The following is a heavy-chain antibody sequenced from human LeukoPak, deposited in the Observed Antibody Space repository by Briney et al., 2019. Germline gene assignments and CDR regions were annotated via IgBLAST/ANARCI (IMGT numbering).Heavy chain of an antibody. V-gene: IGHV3-7*03. Sequence: GGSLRLSCAASAGFTFSDYWMNWVRQAPRKGLEWVAIIKQDGREKLYVDSVKGRFTISRDNAKSSLYLQMNSLRAEDTAVYYCVSGTGWLPDYWGQGTLVTVSS. J-gene: IGHJ4*02. CDR1: AGFTFSDYW. D-gene: IGHD6-19*01. CDR2: IKQDGREK. CDR3: VSGTGWLPDY.